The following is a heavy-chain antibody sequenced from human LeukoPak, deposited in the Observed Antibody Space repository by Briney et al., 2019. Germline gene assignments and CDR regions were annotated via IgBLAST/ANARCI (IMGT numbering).Heavy chain of an antibody. CDR2: IRYDGSNK. V-gene: IGHV3-30*02. CDR3: AKDRTAHLEGVTSNWFDP. D-gene: IGHD3-10*01. J-gene: IGHJ5*02. CDR1: GFTFSSYG. Sequence: PGGSLRLSCAASGFTFSSYGMHWVRQAPGKGLEWVAFIRYDGSNKYYADSVKGRFTISRDNAKNSLYLQMNSLRVEDTAVYYCAKDRTAHLEGVTSNWFDPWGQGTLVTVSS.